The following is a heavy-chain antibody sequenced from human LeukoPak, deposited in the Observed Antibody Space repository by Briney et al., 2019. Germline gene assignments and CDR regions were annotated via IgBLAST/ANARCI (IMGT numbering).Heavy chain of an antibody. CDR1: GYTFTGYY. J-gene: IGHJ4*02. D-gene: IGHD3/OR15-3a*01. CDR3: ARDHTAPTIIWDC. V-gene: IGHV1-2*02. CDR2: INPNSGGT. Sequence: ASVKVSCKASGYTFTGYYMHWVRQAPGQGLEWMGWINPNSGGTNYAQKFQGRVTMTRDTSISTAYMELSRLRSDDTAVYYCARDHTAPTIIWDCWGQGTLVTISS.